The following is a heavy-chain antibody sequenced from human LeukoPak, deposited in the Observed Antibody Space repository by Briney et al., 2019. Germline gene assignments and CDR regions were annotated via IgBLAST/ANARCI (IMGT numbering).Heavy chain of an antibody. J-gene: IGHJ6*03. Sequence: SETLSLTCTVSGGSISSSSYYWGWIRQPPGKGLEWIGSIYYSGSTYYNPSLKSRVTISVDTSKNQFSLKLSSVTAADTAVYYCARARVYRVGSSADYYYYMDVWGKGTAVTVSS. V-gene: IGHV4-39*01. CDR2: IYYSGST. D-gene: IGHD6-6*01. CDR3: ARARVYRVGSSADYYYYMDV. CDR1: GGSISSSSYY.